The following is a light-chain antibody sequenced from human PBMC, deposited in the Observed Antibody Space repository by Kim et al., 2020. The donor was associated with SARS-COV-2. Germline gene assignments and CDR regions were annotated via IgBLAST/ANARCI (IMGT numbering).Light chain of an antibody. CDR3: QQYNKM. V-gene: IGKV3-20*01. J-gene: IGKJ1*01. CDR1: QGVSIAY. CDR2: AAS. Sequence: RSWPPGHVSTLSCRARQGVSIAYLAWYQHRPGQAPRLLIYAASSRATGIPDRFSGSGSGTDFTLTISRLEPEDFGVYYCQQYNKMFGQGTKVDIK.